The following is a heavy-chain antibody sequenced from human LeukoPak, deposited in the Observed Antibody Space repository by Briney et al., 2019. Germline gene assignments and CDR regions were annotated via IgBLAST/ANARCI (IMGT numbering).Heavy chain of an antibody. Sequence: ASVKVSCKASGYTFTNYDFNWMRQATGQGLEWMGWMNPNSGSTGYAQKFQGRVTMTRDTSISTAYMELSSLRSEDTAVYYCARTQGVFYGGNFGAFHIWGQGTMVTVSS. V-gene: IGHV1-8*01. CDR3: ARTQGVFYGGNFGAFHI. D-gene: IGHD4-23*01. J-gene: IGHJ3*02. CDR1: GYTFTNYD. CDR2: MNPNSGST.